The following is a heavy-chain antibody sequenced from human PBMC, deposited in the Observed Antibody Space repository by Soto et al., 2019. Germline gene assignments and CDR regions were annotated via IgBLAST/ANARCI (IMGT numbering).Heavy chain of an antibody. CDR1: GGTFSSYA. V-gene: IGHV1-69*13. Sequence: SVKVSCKASGGTFSSYAISWVRQAPGQGLEWMGGIIPIFGTANYAQKFQGRVTITADESTSTAYMELSSLRSEDTAVYYCARGIFGVGYPQYYFDYWGQGTLVTVSS. CDR3: ARGIFGVGYPQYYFDY. J-gene: IGHJ4*02. CDR2: IIPIFGTA. D-gene: IGHD3-3*01.